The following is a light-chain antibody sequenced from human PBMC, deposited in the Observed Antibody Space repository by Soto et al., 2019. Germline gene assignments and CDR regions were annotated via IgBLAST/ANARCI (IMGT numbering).Light chain of an antibody. CDR1: QNVSRF. Sequence: EIVLTQSPATLSLPPGERATLSCRASQNVSRFLAWYQRRPGQAPRLLIYDASNRASDIPARFSGSGSGTDFTLTISSLEPEDSAVYYCQQRSNGPPLTFGGGTKVDI. J-gene: IGKJ4*01. CDR3: QQRSNGPPLT. V-gene: IGKV3-11*01. CDR2: DAS.